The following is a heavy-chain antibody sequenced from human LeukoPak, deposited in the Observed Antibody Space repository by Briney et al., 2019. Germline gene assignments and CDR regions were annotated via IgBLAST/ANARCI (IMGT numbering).Heavy chain of an antibody. CDR3: ARALSGYGSGKGYFDH. J-gene: IGHJ4*02. CDR2: IYTSGST. D-gene: IGHD3-10*01. CDR1: GGSISSYY. Sequence: SETLSLTCTVSGGSISSYYWSWIRQPAGKGLEWIGRIYTSGSTYYNPSLKSRVTISVDTSKNQFSLRLTSVTAADPAVYYCARALSGYGSGKGYFDHWGQGTLVTVSS. V-gene: IGHV4-4*07.